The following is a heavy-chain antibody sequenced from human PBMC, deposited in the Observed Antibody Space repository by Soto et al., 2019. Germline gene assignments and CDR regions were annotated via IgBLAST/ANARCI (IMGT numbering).Heavy chain of an antibody. J-gene: IGHJ6*02. Sequence: QVQLVPSGAEVTTPGSSVKVSCKASGGTFSSYAINWVRQAPGQGLEWMGGIIRIFGTPDYAQRFQGRVTSTADESPSTAYMELSSLRSEDTAVYYCARQGSNEYYYDGMDVWGQGTTVTVSS. V-gene: IGHV1-69*12. CDR1: GGTFSSYA. CDR3: ARQGSNEYYYDGMDV. CDR2: IIRIFGTP. D-gene: IGHD3-10*01.